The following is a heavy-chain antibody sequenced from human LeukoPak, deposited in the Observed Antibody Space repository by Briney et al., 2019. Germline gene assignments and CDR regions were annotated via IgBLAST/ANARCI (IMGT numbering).Heavy chain of an antibody. CDR3: AKSSVGATSGRGTTARFDY. V-gene: IGHV3-23*01. CDR1: GFTFSSYA. D-gene: IGHD1-26*01. CDR2: ISGSGGST. J-gene: IGHJ4*02. Sequence: GGSLRLSCAASGFTFSSYAMSWVRQAPGKGRKCVSAISGSGGSTYYADSVKGRFTISRDNSKNTLYLQMNSLRAEDTAVYYCAKSSVGATSGRGTTARFDYWGQGTLVTVSS.